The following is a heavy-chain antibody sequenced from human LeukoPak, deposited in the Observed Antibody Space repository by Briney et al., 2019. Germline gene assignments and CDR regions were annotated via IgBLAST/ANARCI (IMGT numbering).Heavy chain of an antibody. CDR2: ISWNSGSV. V-gene: IGHV3-9*01. CDR1: GFTFDDYA. D-gene: IGHD5-18*01. J-gene: IGHJ4*02. CDR3: AKGYSYGYGYYFDY. Sequence: PGGSLRLSCAVSGFTFDDYAMHWVRQAPGKGLEWVSGISWNSGSVGYADSVKGRFTISRDNAKNSLYLQMNSLRAEDTALYYCAKGYSYGYGYYFDYWGQGTLVTVSS.